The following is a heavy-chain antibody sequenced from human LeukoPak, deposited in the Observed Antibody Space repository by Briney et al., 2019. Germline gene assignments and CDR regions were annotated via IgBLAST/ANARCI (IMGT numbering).Heavy chain of an antibody. Sequence: GGSLRLSRAASGFTFSTYVIHWVRQAPGKGLEWVAVISYDGNTEYYADSVKGRFTISRDNSQNSLFLQMNSLRTEDTAVYYCAKPRTPMTTFLDSWGQGTLVTVSS. D-gene: IGHD4-17*01. CDR2: ISYDGNTE. CDR3: AKPRTPMTTFLDS. CDR1: GFTFSTYV. J-gene: IGHJ4*02. V-gene: IGHV3-30*18.